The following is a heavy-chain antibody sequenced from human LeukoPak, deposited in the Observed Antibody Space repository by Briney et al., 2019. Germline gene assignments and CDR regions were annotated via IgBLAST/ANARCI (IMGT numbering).Heavy chain of an antibody. Sequence: PGGSLRLSCAASGFTVITNDMTWVRQAPGKGLEWVSVLYSDGNTKYANSVQGRINISRDNSKNTLYLEMNSLSPDDTAVYYCARGVEPLAANTLAYWGQGTLVTVSS. D-gene: IGHD1-14*01. CDR3: ARGVEPLAANTLAY. V-gene: IGHV3-53*01. CDR2: LYSDGNT. CDR1: GFTVITND. J-gene: IGHJ4*02.